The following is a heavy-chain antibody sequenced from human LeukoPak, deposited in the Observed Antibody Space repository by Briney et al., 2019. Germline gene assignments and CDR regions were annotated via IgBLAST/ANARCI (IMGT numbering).Heavy chain of an antibody. Sequence: ASVKVSCKASGGTFSSYAISWVRQAPGQGLEWMGRINPNNGATNYAQKLQGRVTITGDTSISTAYMELSSLRSDDTAVYYCTRESGSYHGNDYWGQGTLVTVSS. CDR3: TRESGSYHGNDY. CDR2: INPNNGAT. J-gene: IGHJ4*02. V-gene: IGHV1-2*06. D-gene: IGHD1-26*01. CDR1: GGTFSSYA.